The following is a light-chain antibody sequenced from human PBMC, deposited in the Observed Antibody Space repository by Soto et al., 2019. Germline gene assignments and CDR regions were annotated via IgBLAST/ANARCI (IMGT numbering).Light chain of an antibody. CDR1: QSISNS. CDR2: AAS. CDR3: QQSYSTPRD. Sequence: DIQMTQSPSSLSASVGDRATITCQASQSISNSLNWYQQKPGRAPKLLIYAASSLQSGVPSRFSGSGSGTDFILTISSLQPEDFATYYCQQSYSTPRDFGQGTRLEIK. J-gene: IGKJ5*01. V-gene: IGKV1-39*01.